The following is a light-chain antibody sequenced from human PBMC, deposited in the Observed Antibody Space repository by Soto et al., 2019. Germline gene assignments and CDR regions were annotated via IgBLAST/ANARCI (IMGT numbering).Light chain of an antibody. CDR1: SSDVGGYNY. J-gene: IGLJ1*01. V-gene: IGLV2-14*01. CDR3: SSYTSTSTYV. CDR2: HVS. Sequence: QSALTQPASVSGSPGQSITISCTGTSSDVGGYNYVSWYQQYPSKAPKLMIYHVSNRPSGVSNRFSGSKSGNSASLTISGLQAEDEADYYCSSYTSTSTYVFGTGTKVTVL.